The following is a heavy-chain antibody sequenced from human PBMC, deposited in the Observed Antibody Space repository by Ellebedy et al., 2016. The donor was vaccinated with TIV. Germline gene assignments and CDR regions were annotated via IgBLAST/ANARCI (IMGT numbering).Heavy chain of an antibody. Sequence: SLKISCAASGIPFSSSGLHWVRQAPGKGQEWVAFIWFDGSNEYYADSVQGRSTLSRDNSKNTVDLQISRLRAEDTAVYYCARDKHTRYLDHWGQGTLVTVSS. V-gene: IGHV3-33*01. J-gene: IGHJ4*02. CDR1: GIPFSSSG. CDR3: ARDKHTRYLDH. CDR2: IWFDGSNE. D-gene: IGHD2-21*01.